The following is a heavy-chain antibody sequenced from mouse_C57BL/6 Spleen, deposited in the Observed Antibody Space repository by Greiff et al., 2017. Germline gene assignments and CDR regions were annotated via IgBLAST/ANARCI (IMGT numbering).Heavy chain of an antibody. V-gene: IGHV3-6*01. J-gene: IGHJ4*01. CDR2: ISYDGSN. D-gene: IGHD2-3*01. CDR1: GYSITSGYY. CDR3: ARWLLRWGAMDY. Sequence: EVKLMESGPGLVKPSQSLSLTCSVTGYSITSGYYWNWIRQFPGNKLEWMGYISYDGSNNYNPSLKNRISITRDTSKNQFFLKLNSVTTEDTATYYCARWLLRWGAMDYWGQGTSVTVSS.